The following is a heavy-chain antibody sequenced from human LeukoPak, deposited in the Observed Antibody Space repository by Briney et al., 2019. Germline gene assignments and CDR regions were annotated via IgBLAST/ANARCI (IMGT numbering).Heavy chain of an antibody. CDR2: ISYDGSNK. Sequence: GGSLRLSCAASGFTFSSYAMHWVRQAPGKGLEWVAVISYDGSNKYYADSVKSRFTISRDNSKNTLYLQMNSLRAEDTAVYYCARWATSGWYFDYWGQGTLVTVSS. D-gene: IGHD6-19*01. CDR1: GFTFSSYA. CDR3: ARWATSGWYFDY. V-gene: IGHV3-30*04. J-gene: IGHJ4*02.